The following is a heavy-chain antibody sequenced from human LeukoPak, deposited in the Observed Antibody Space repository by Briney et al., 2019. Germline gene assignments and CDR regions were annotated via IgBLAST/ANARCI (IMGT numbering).Heavy chain of an antibody. CDR2: INPDSGAA. CDR1: GSTFTDSY. D-gene: IGHD3-22*01. V-gene: IGHV1-2*02. J-gene: IGHJ4*02. CDR3: ARAPITMIIVAQFDH. Sequence: ASVKVSCKASGSTFTDSYIHWVRQAPGHGLEWMGWINPDSGAANYALNFQGRVTMTRGTSISTAYMDLTRLKSGDTAIYYCARAPITMIIVAQFDHWGQGTLVTVSS.